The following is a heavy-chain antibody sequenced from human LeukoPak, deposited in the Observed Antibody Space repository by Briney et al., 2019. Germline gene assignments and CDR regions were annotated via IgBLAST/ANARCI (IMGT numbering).Heavy chain of an antibody. Sequence: GGSLRLSCAASGFTFSNYAMSWVRQAPGKGLEWVSSISGSGGDTYYADSMEGRFSISRDNSKNTLYLQITSLRAEDTAVYYCASPVVVVATREVDYWGQGTLVTVSS. CDR3: ASPVVVVATREVDY. D-gene: IGHD2-15*01. CDR2: ISGSGGDT. CDR1: GFTFSNYA. V-gene: IGHV3-23*01. J-gene: IGHJ4*02.